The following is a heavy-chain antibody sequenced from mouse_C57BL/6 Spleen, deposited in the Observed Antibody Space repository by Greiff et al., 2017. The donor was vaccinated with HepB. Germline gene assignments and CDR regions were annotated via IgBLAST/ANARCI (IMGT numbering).Heavy chain of an antibody. CDR3: ARKGYYGSRSWYFDV. D-gene: IGHD1-1*01. Sequence: VQLKESGPELVKPGASVKISCKASGYSFTGYYMNWVKQSPEKSLEWIGEINPSTGGTTYNQKLKAKATLTVDKSSSTAYMQLKSLTSEDSAVYYCARKGYYGSRSWYFDVWGTGTTVTVSS. CDR2: INPSTGGT. V-gene: IGHV1-42*01. J-gene: IGHJ1*03. CDR1: GYSFTGYY.